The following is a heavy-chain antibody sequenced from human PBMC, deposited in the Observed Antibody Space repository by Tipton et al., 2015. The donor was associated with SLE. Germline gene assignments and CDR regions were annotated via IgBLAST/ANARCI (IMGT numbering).Heavy chain of an antibody. Sequence: QSGPEVKKPGASVKVSCKASGYTFTSYGISWVRQAPGQGLEWMGWINPNSGGTNYAQKFQGRVTMTRDTSISTAYMELRSLRSDDTAVYYCARDRGGYYGGAYFDYWGQGTLVTVSS. CDR1: GYTFTSYG. CDR3: ARDRGGYYGGAYFDY. D-gene: IGHD4-23*01. CDR2: INPNSGGT. V-gene: IGHV1-2*02. J-gene: IGHJ4*02.